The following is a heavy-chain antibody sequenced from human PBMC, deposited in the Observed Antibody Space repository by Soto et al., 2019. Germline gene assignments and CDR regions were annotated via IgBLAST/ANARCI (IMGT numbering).Heavy chain of an antibody. CDR1: GFTFSSYS. V-gene: IGHV3-48*02. J-gene: IGHJ4*02. Sequence: PGGSLRLSCAASGFTFSSYSMNWVRQAPGKGLEWVSYISSSSSTIYYADSVKGRFTISRDNAKNSLYLQMNSLRDEDTAVYYCARRGAANPSAKRYYFDYWGQGTLVTVSS. D-gene: IGHD2-15*01. CDR3: ARRGAANPSAKRYYFDY. CDR2: ISSSSSTI.